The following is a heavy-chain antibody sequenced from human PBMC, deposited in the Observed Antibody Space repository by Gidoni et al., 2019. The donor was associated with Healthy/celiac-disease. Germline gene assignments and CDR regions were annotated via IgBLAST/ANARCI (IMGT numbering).Heavy chain of an antibody. J-gene: IGHJ4*02. CDR3: AREGSSYFDY. CDR1: GRSIRSYY. Sequence: QVQLQESGLGLVKPSETLSLTCTVSGRSIRSYYWSWIRQPPVKGLEWIGYIYYSGSTNYNPSLKSRVTISVDTSKNQFSLKLSSVTAADTAVYYCAREGSSYFDYWGQGTLVTVSS. CDR2: IYYSGST. D-gene: IGHD6-19*01. V-gene: IGHV4-59*01.